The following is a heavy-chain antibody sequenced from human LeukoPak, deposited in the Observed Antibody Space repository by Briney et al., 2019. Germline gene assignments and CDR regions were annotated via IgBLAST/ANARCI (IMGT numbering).Heavy chain of an antibody. Sequence: GASVKVSCKASGYTFTSYGISWVRQAPGQGLEWMGWISAYNGNTNYAQKLQGRVTMTTDTSTSTAYVELRSLRSDDTAVYYCATQRYGDRSFDYWGQGTLVTVSS. CDR1: GYTFTSYG. D-gene: IGHD4-17*01. CDR3: ATQRYGDRSFDY. J-gene: IGHJ4*02. V-gene: IGHV1-18*01. CDR2: ISAYNGNT.